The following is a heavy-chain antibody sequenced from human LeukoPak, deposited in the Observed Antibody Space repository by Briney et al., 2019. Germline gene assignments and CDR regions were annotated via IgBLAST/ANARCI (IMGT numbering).Heavy chain of an antibody. J-gene: IGHJ4*02. Sequence: SVKVSCKASGGTFSSYAISRVRQAPGQGLEWMGGIIPIFGTANYAQKFQGRVTITADESTSTAYMELSSLRSEDTAVYYCARSSLAYCGGDCYLGGNYWGQGTLVTVSS. V-gene: IGHV1-69*01. CDR1: GGTFSSYA. CDR2: IIPIFGTA. CDR3: ARSSLAYCGGDCYLGGNY. D-gene: IGHD2-21*02.